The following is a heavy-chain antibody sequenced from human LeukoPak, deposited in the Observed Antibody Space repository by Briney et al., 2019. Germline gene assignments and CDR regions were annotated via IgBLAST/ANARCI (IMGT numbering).Heavy chain of an antibody. CDR1: GGSFSGNY. CDR3: ARGRAYYYDSSGYTY. Sequence: SETLSLTCAVYGGSFSGNYWSWIRQPPGKGLEWIGEINHSGSTNYNPSLKSRVTISVDTSKNQFSLKLSSVTAADTAVYYCARGRAYYYDSSGYTYWGQGTLVTVSS. CDR2: INHSGST. D-gene: IGHD3-22*01. J-gene: IGHJ4*02. V-gene: IGHV4-34*01.